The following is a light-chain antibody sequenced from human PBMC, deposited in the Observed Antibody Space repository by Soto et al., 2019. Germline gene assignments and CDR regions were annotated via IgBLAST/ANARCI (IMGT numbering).Light chain of an antibody. Sequence: DIQMTQSPSSLSASVGDRVTITCRASQGISNWLAWYQQKPGRVPKLLIYAASTLHSGVPSRFSGSGSMTDFTLTISDLQPEDFATYYCQQTYTAPRTFGQGTKVDI. CDR1: QGISNW. J-gene: IGKJ1*01. CDR3: QQTYTAPRT. V-gene: IGKV1-27*01. CDR2: AAS.